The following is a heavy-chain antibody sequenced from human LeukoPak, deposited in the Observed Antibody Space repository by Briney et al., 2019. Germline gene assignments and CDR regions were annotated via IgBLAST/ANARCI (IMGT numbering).Heavy chain of an antibody. J-gene: IGHJ4*02. V-gene: IGHV1-46*01. CDR3: ARDFGSSSSIVYFDY. D-gene: IGHD6-6*01. CDR2: INSSGGST. CDR1: GYTFPRYY. Sequence: WASVKVSCKASGYTFPRYYMHWVRQAPGQGLEWMGIINSSGGSTSYAQKFQGRVTMPRDTSTSTVYMELSSLRSEDTAVYYCARDFGSSSSIVYFDYWGQGTLVTVSS.